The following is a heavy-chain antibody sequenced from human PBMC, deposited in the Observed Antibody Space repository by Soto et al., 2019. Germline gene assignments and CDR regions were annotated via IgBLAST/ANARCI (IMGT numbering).Heavy chain of an antibody. Sequence: SETLSLTCTVSGGSISSGGYYWSWIRQHPGKGLEWIGYIYYSGSTFYNPSLKGRVTISVDTSKNQFSLKLSSVTAADTAVYYCARVISTSFKWFDPWGQGTLVTVSS. CDR2: IYYSGST. V-gene: IGHV4-31*03. D-gene: IGHD2-2*01. J-gene: IGHJ5*02. CDR3: ARVISTSFKWFDP. CDR1: GGSISSGGYY.